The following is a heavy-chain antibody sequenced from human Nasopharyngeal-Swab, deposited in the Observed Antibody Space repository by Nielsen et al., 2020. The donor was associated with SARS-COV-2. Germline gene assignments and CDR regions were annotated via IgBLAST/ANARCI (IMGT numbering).Heavy chain of an antibody. Sequence: ASVKVSCKASGYTFTSYGISWVRQAPGQGLEWMGWISAYNGNTNYAQKLQGRVTMTTDTSTSTAYMELRSLRSDDTAVYYCARLAICGGDCYPLDYWGQGTLVTVSS. CDR1: GYTFTSYG. J-gene: IGHJ4*02. CDR3: ARLAICGGDCYPLDY. V-gene: IGHV1-18*01. D-gene: IGHD2-21*02. CDR2: ISAYNGNT.